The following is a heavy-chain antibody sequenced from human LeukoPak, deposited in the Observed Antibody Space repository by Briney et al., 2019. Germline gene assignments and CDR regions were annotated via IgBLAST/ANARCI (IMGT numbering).Heavy chain of an antibody. J-gene: IGHJ4*02. D-gene: IGHD6-13*01. CDR1: GGSISSYY. CDR3: ARDLAAAGSRLFDY. CDR2: IYYSGST. Sequence: SETLSLTCTVSGGSISSYYWSWIRQPPGKGLEWIGYIYYSGSTNYNPSLKSRVTISVDPSKNQFSLKLSSVTAADTAVYYCARDLAAAGSRLFDYWGQGTLVTVSS. V-gene: IGHV4-59*01.